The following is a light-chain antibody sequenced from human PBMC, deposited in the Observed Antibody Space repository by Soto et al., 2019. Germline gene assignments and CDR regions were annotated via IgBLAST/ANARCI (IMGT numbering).Light chain of an antibody. V-gene: IGKV3-15*01. J-gene: IGKJ1*01. CDR2: GAS. CDR1: QSVRSN. CDR3: QQYENWPRT. Sequence: EIVMTQSPATLSVSPGEGATLSCRASQSVRSNLAWYQQKPGQPPRLLIHGASTRVAGIPARCSGSGSGTEFTLTIGSLQSEDFAVYYCQQYENWPRTLGQGTEVEIK.